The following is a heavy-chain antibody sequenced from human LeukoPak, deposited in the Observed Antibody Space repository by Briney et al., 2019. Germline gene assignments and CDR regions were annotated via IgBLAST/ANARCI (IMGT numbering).Heavy chain of an antibody. D-gene: IGHD6-13*01. J-gene: IGHJ4*02. CDR1: GFTFSSYS. Sequence: GGSLRLPCAASGFTFSSYSMNWVRQAPGKGLEWVSSISSSSSYIYYADSVKGRFTISRDNAKNALYLQMNSLRGEDTAVYYCARGLATAAAYWGQGTLVTVSS. CDR2: ISSSSSYI. CDR3: ARGLATAAAY. V-gene: IGHV3-21*01.